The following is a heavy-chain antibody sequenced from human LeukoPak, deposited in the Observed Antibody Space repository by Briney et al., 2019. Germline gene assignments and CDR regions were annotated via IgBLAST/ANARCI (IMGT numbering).Heavy chain of an antibody. CDR1: GFTFSSYG. CDR2: IRHDGSNK. CDR3: AKDSSTIPYSVDY. D-gene: IGHD3-9*01. J-gene: IGHJ4*02. Sequence: PGGSLRLSCAASGFTFSSYGMHWVRQAPGKGLEWVAFIRHDGSNKYYADSVKGRFTISRDNSKNTLYLQMSSLRGEDTAVYYCAKDSSTIPYSVDYWGQGTLVTVSS. V-gene: IGHV3-30*02.